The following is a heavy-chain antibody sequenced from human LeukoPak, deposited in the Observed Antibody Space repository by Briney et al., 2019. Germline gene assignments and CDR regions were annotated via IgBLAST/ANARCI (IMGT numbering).Heavy chain of an antibody. Sequence: SETLSLTCTIPGDSISSYYWSWIRQPPGKGLEWIGYIYYSGSTNYNPSLKSRVTISVDTSKNQFSLKLSSVTAADTAVYYCAQTFGTLSYPYYYGMDVWGQGTTVTVSS. CDR1: GDSISSYY. D-gene: IGHD2/OR15-2a*01. V-gene: IGHV4-59*01. CDR2: IYYSGST. CDR3: AQTFGTLSYPYYYGMDV. J-gene: IGHJ6*02.